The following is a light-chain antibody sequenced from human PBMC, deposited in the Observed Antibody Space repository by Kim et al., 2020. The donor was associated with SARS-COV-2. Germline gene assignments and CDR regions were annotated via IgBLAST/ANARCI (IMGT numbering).Light chain of an antibody. CDR2: DVN. CDR1: SSDVGGYNF. Sequence: GQSITISFSGTSSDVGGYNFVSWYQQHPGKAPKLMIYDVNKRPSGVSNRFSGSKSGNTASLTISGLQAEDEADYCCSSYTSTNTLLFGGGTKVTVL. J-gene: IGLJ3*02. CDR3: SSYTSTNTLL. V-gene: IGLV2-14*04.